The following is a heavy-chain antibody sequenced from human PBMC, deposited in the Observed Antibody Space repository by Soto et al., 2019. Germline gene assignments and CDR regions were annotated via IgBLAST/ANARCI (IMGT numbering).Heavy chain of an antibody. Sequence: GGSLRLSCAASGFTFSSYAMSWVRQAPGKGLEWVSAISGSGGSTYYAEYVKGRFTISRDNSKNKLYLQMNSLRAEDTAVYYCAKSLGYCTNGVCYEGYYYYMDVWGKGTTVTVSS. D-gene: IGHD2-8*01. CDR1: GFTFSSYA. J-gene: IGHJ6*03. CDR2: ISGSGGST. CDR3: AKSLGYCTNGVCYEGYYYYMDV. V-gene: IGHV3-23*01.